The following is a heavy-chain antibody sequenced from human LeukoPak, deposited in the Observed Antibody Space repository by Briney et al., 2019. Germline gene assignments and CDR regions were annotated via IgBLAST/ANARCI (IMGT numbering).Heavy chain of an antibody. CDR3: ATNLRYLEWPPPFYFDY. D-gene: IGHD3-9*01. CDR1: GYTFTGTY. CDR2: INPNSGVS. J-gene: IGHJ4*02. V-gene: IGHV1-2*02. Sequence: ASVKVSCKASGYTFTGTYMHWLRQAPGQGLEWMGWINPNSGVSHSAQKFQDRVIMTRDTSVNTAYMELSRLTSDDTAVYYCATNLRYLEWPPPFYFDYWGQGALVTVSS.